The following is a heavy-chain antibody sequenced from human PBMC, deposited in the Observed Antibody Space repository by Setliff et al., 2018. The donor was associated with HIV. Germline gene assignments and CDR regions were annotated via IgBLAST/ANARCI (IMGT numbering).Heavy chain of an antibody. CDR2: IYTSGST. J-gene: IGHJ4*02. Sequence: SETLSLTCTVSGGSIGSGSYYWNWIRQPPGKGLEWIGYIYTSGSTNYNPSLKSRVTISVDTSKNQFSLKLSSVTAADTAVFYCARGTLYYYDTGGYSYFDYWGQGTLVTVSS. D-gene: IGHD3-22*01. CDR3: ARGTLYYYDTGGYSYFDY. V-gene: IGHV4-61*01. CDR1: GGSIGSGSYY.